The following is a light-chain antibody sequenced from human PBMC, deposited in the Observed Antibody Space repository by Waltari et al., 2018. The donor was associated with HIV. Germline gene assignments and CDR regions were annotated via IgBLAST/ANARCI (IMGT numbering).Light chain of an antibody. J-gene: IGLJ2*01. CDR1: SSDVGDYNY. V-gene: IGLV2-14*03. CDR3: SSYTINRSLHVL. CDR2: DVY. Sequence: QSALTQPASVSGSPGQSITISCTGTSSDVGDYNYVSWYQHNPGKAPKLLFFDVYDRPSGVSIRFSGSKSGNTASLTISGLQAEDEADYYCSSYTINRSLHVLFGGGTKLTVL.